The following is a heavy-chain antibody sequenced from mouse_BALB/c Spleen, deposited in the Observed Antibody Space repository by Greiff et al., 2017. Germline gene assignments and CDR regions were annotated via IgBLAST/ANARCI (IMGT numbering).Heavy chain of an antibody. V-gene: IGHV5-6-2*01. J-gene: IGHJ2*01. CDR3: ARHDYYGSSPFDY. D-gene: IGHD1-1*01. CDR1: GFTFSSYY. Sequence: LQQSGGGLVKLGGSLKLSCAASGFTFSSYYMSWVRQTPEKRLELVAAINSNGGSTYYPDTVKGRFTISRDNAKNTLYLQMSSLKSEDTALYYCARHDYYGSSPFDYWGQGTTLTVSS. CDR2: INSNGGST.